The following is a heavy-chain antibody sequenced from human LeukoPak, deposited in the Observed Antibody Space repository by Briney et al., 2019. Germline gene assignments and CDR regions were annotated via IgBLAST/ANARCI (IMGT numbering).Heavy chain of an antibody. CDR2: IYYSGST. V-gene: IGHV4-59*01. D-gene: IGHD6-19*01. J-gene: IGHJ6*02. CDR1: GGSISSYY. CDR3: ARESSGWFAYGMDV. Sequence: KPSETLSLTCTVSGGSISSYYWSWIRQPPGKGLEWIGYIYYSGSTNYNPSLKSRVTISVDTSKNQFSLKLSSVTAADTAVYYCARESSGWFAYGMDVWGQGTTVTVSS.